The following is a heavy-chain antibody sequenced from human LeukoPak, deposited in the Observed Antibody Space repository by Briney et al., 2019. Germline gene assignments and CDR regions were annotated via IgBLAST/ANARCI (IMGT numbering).Heavy chain of an antibody. J-gene: IGHJ3*02. D-gene: IGHD5-12*01. CDR2: IYYSGST. CDR1: GGSISSYY. Sequence: SETLSLTCTVSGGSISSYYWSWIRQPPGKGLEWIGYIYYSGSTNYNPSLKSRVTISVDTSKNQFSLKLSSVTAADTAVYYCARHASYSGYDWPIGGAFDIWGQGTMVTVS. CDR3: ARHASYSGYDWPIGGAFDI. V-gene: IGHV4-59*08.